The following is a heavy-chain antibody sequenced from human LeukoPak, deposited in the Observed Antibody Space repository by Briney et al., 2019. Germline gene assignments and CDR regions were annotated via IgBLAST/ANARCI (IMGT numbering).Heavy chain of an antibody. CDR2: IIPNLGIA. CDR1: GGTVSSYT. Sequence: CSGNVSYNASGGTVSSYTVSSVRQSPGQGLEWMGRIIPNLGIAKYAQKFQGRVKITAEKSTSTAYMELSSLRSEDTAVYYCARGGYYDSTYWGQGTLVTVSS. V-gene: IGHV1-69*02. J-gene: IGHJ4*02. D-gene: IGHD3-3*01. CDR3: ARGGYYDSTY.